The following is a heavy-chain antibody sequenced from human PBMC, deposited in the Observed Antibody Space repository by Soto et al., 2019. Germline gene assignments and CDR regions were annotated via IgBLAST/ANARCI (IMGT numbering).Heavy chain of an antibody. CDR2: IIPIFGTA. J-gene: IGHJ6*02. Sequence: QVQLVQSGAEVKKPGSSVKVSCKTSGGSFSSYVISWQRQAPGQGLEWMGGIIPIFGTASYAQKFQGRVTITGDEATSTAYMAVRSLQTEDTAVLFLAMPMAYAMRGWVGMDVWGQGTTVTVSS. V-gene: IGHV1-69*01. CDR3: AMPMAYAMRGWVGMDV. D-gene: IGHD2-8*01. CDR1: GGSFSSYV.